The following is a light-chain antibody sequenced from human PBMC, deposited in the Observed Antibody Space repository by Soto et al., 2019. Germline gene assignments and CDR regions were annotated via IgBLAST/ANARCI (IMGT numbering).Light chain of an antibody. J-gene: IGKJ4*01. V-gene: IGKV1-27*01. CDR1: QGIGIY. CDR3: QKYNTAPLT. Sequence: DIQMTQSPSSLSASLGDRVTITCRASQGIGIYLAWFQQRPGTVPKLLIYAASTLQSGVPSRFSGSGSGTDFTLTTSSLQPEDVAAYYCQKYNTAPLTFGGGTRVEIK. CDR2: AAS.